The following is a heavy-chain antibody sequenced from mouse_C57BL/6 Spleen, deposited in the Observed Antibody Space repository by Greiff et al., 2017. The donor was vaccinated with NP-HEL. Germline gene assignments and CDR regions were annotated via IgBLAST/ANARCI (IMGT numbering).Heavy chain of an antibody. CDR2: IRLKSDNYAT. CDR1: GFTFSNYW. V-gene: IGHV6-3*01. Sequence: DVKLQESGGGLVQPGGSMKLSCVASGFTFSNYWMNWVRQSPEKGLEWVAQIRLKSDNYATHYAESVKGRFTISRDDSKSSVYLQMNNLRAEDTGIYYCTAGFYEGFDYWGQGTTLTVSS. D-gene: IGHD1-1*01. J-gene: IGHJ2*01. CDR3: TAGFYEGFDY.